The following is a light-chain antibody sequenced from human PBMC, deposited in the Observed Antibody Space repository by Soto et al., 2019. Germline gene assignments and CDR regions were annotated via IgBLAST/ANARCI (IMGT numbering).Light chain of an antibody. V-gene: IGKV1-39*01. CDR1: QNINRY. CDR3: QQSSSTRT. J-gene: IGKJ1*01. CDR2: AVY. Sequence: DIPMTQSPSSLSASVGDRVTITCRASQNINRYLNWYQQKPGKAPKLLLYAVYSLLSGVQSRFSGSGSGTELTLTISSLQPEDFATYYCQQSSSTRTFGQGTKVEIK.